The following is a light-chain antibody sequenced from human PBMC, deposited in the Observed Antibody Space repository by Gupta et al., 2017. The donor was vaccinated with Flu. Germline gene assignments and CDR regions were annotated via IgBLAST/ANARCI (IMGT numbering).Light chain of an antibody. CDR2: KAS. J-gene: IGLJ2*01. CDR3: QSADSSGIVV. Sequence: SYELTQPPSVSVSPGQTARITCSGDALPKQYAYWYQQKPGQAPVLVIYKASESPSWIPGRFSGSSSGTTDTLTISGVQAEDEADYYCQSADSSGIVVFGGGTKLTVL. V-gene: IGLV3-25*02. CDR1: ALPKQY.